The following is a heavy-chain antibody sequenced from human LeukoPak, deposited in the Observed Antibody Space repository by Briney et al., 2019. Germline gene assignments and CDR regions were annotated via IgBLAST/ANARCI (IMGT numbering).Heavy chain of an antibody. CDR1: GGSISSYY. CDR2: IYYSGST. J-gene: IGHJ4*02. CDR3: ARRAGYCSGGSCYSYYVDY. D-gene: IGHD2-15*01. Sequence: SETLSLTCTVSGGSISSYYWSWIRQPPGKGLEWIGYIYYSGSTNYNPSLKSRVTISVDTSKNQFSLKLSSVTAAGTAVYYCARRAGYCSGGSCYSYYVDYWGQGTLVTVSS. V-gene: IGHV4-59*08.